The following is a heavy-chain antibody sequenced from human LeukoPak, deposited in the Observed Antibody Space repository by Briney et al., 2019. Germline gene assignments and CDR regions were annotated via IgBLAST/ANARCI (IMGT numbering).Heavy chain of an antibody. CDR2: IYYSGST. CDR1: GFTFSSYSMN. D-gene: IGHD6-19*01. Sequence: GSLRLSCAASGFTFSSYSMNWVRQGPGKGLEWIGSIYYSGSTYYNPSLKSRVTISVDTSKNQFSLKLSSVTAADTAVYYCARQSSGWYSGAFNIWGQGTMVTVSS. CDR3: ARQSSGWYSGAFNI. V-gene: IGHV4-39*01. J-gene: IGHJ3*02.